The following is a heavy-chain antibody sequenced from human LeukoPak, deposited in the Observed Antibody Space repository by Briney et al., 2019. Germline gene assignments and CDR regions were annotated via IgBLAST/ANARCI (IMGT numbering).Heavy chain of an antibody. V-gene: IGHV4-34*01. CDR2: INHSGST. Sequence: KASGTLSLTCAVYGGSFSGYYWSWIRQPPGKGLEWIGEINHSGSTNYNPSLKSRVTISVDTSKNQFSLKLSSVTAADTAVYYCARATYDILTGYYFDYWGEGTLVTVSS. D-gene: IGHD3-9*01. CDR3: ARATYDILTGYYFDY. CDR1: GGSFSGYY. J-gene: IGHJ4*02.